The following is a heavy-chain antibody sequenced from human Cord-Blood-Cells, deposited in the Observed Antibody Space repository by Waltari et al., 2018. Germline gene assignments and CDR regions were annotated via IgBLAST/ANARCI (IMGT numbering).Heavy chain of an antibody. CDR2: MNPNSGNT. V-gene: IGHV1-8*01. J-gene: IGHJ4*02. Sequence: QVQLVQSGAEVKKPGASVKVSCKASGYTFTSYDINGVRQGTGQGLEWMGWMNPNSGNTGYAQKFQGRVTMTRNTSISTAYMELSSLRSEDTAVYYCAKFSGAARRNFIDYWGQGTLVTVSS. CDR1: GYTFTSYD. D-gene: IGHD6-6*01. CDR3: AKFSGAARRNFIDY.